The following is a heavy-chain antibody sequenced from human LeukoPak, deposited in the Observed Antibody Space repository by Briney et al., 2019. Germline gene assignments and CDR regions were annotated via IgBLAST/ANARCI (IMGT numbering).Heavy chain of an antibody. CDR2: ISSSSSTI. CDR3: ARDRTDYFDY. CDR1: GFAFSSYA. V-gene: IGHV3-48*01. Sequence: GGSLRLSCAASGFAFSSYAMSWVRQAPGKGLEWVSYISSSSSTIYYADSVKGRFTISRDNAKNSLYLQMNSLRAEDTAVYYCARDRTDYFDYWGQGTLVTVSS. J-gene: IGHJ4*02.